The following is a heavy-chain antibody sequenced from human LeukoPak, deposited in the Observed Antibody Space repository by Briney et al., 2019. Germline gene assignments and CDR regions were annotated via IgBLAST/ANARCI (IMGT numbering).Heavy chain of an antibody. J-gene: IGHJ5*02. CDR3: ARGDGITIFGVASRGWFDP. Sequence: ASVKVSCKASGGTFSSYAIIWVRQAPGQGLEWMGGIIPIFGTANYAQKFQGRVTITTDESTSTAYMELSSLRSEDTAVYYCARGDGITIFGVASRGWFDPWGQGTLVTVSS. CDR1: GGTFSSYA. CDR2: IIPIFGTA. V-gene: IGHV1-69*05. D-gene: IGHD3-3*01.